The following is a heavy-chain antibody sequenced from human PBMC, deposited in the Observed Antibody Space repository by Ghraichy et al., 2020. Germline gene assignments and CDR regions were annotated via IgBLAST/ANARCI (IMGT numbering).Heavy chain of an antibody. J-gene: IGHJ4*02. D-gene: IGHD6-19*01. Sequence: SQTLSLTCTVSGGSISSYYWSWIRQPPGKGLEWIGYIYTSGSTNYNPSLKSRVTISVDTSKNQFSLKLSSVTAADTAVYYCARASLRAVAGLFDYWGQGTLVTVSS. V-gene: IGHV4-4*09. CDR3: ARASLRAVAGLFDY. CDR2: IYTSGST. CDR1: GGSISSYY.